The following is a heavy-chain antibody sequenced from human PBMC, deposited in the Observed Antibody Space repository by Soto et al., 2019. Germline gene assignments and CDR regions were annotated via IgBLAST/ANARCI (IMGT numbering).Heavy chain of an antibody. CDR3: ARETESYSWNDGLKDV. CDR2: IDTGSTFM. Sequence: EVQLVESGGGLVKPGGSLRLSCAASGFSFSNFTMNWVRQAPGKGLEWVSSIDTGSTFMFYADSVTGRFTISRDNSKKSVYLQMNSLRAEDTAVYSCARETESYSWNDGLKDVWGQGTTVTVSS. D-gene: IGHD1-20*01. J-gene: IGHJ6*02. CDR1: GFSFSNFT. V-gene: IGHV3-21*01.